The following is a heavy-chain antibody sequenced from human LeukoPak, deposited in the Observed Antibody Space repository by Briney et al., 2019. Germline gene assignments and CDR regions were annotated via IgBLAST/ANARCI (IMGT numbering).Heavy chain of an antibody. CDR2: ISAYNGNT. CDR1: GGTFSSYA. J-gene: IGHJ5*02. D-gene: IGHD2-21*02. Sequence: GASVKVSCKASGGTFSSYAISWVRQAPGQGLEWMGWISAYNGNTNYAQKLQGRVTMTTDTSTSTAYMELRSLRSDDTAVYYCARDLRFPNWFDPWGQGTLVTVSS. CDR3: ARDLRFPNWFDP. V-gene: IGHV1-18*01.